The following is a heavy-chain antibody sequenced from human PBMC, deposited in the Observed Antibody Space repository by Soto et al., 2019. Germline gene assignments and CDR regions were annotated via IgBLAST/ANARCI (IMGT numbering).Heavy chain of an antibody. CDR2: IIPIFGTA. V-gene: IGHV1-69*13. J-gene: IGHJ6*02. CDR3: ARDRRIAARPAYYYYGMDV. Sequence: ASVKVSCNASGGTFSSYAISWVRQAPGQGLEWMGGIIPIFGTANYAQKFQGRVTITADESTSTAYMELSSLRSEDTAVYYCARDRRIAARPAYYYYGMDVWGQGPTVTVSS. CDR1: GGTFSSYA. D-gene: IGHD6-6*01.